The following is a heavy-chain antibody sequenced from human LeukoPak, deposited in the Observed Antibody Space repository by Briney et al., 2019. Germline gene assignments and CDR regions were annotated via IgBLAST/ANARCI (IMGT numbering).Heavy chain of an antibody. CDR3: ARDTNPSITIIGIAAVST. CDR1: GFTFSDYY. CDR2: ISSSGSTI. D-gene: IGHD6-13*01. V-gene: IGHV3-11*01. J-gene: IGHJ5*02. Sequence: GGSLRLSCAASGFTFSDYYMSWIRQAPGKGLEWVSYISSSGSTIYYADSVKGRFTISRDNAKNSLYLQMNSLRAEDTAVYYCARDTNPSITIIGIAAVSTWGQGTLVTVSS.